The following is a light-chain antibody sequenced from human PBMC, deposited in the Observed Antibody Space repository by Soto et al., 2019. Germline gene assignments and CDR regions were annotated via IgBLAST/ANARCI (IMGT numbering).Light chain of an antibody. V-gene: IGLV3-21*04. CDR3: QVWDSSSDHVV. Sequence: SYELTQPPSGSVAPGKTARIPCGGNNIGSKSVHWYQQKPGQAPVLVIYYDSGRPSGIPERFSGSNSGNTATLTISRVEAEDDADYYCQVWDSSSDHVVFGGGTKLTVL. J-gene: IGLJ2*01. CDR2: YDS. CDR1: NIGSKS.